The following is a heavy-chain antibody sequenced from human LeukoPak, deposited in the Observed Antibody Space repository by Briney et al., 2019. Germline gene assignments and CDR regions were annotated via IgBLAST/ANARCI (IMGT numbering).Heavy chain of an antibody. D-gene: IGHD4-17*01. Sequence: ASVKVSCKTSGYTFTDYDITWVRQAPGQGLEWMGWISAYNGNTDYAQKLQGRVTMTTDTSTSTAYMELRSLRSDDTAVYYCARVTQTDYDFDYWGQGTLVTVSS. CDR3: ARVTQTDYDFDY. J-gene: IGHJ4*02. V-gene: IGHV1-18*01. CDR2: ISAYNGNT. CDR1: GYTFTDYD.